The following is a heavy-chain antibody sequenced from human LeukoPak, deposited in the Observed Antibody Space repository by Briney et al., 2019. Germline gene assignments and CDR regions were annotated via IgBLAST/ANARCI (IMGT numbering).Heavy chain of an antibody. D-gene: IGHD3/OR15-3a*01. J-gene: IGHJ4*02. Sequence: GGSLRLSCAASGFSFSYYAMHWVRQAPGKGLEWVALISYDGSNKEYADSVKGRFTISRDNSKNTLFLNMNSLRAEDTAVYYCERDTDWFEIIQCYFDLWGQGTLVTVSS. CDR3: ERDTDWFEIIQCYFDL. CDR2: ISYDGSNK. CDR1: GFSFSYYA. V-gene: IGHV3-30*01.